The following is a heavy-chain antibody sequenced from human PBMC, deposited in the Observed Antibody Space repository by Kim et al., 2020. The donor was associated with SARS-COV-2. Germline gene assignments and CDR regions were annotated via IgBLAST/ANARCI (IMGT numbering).Heavy chain of an antibody. V-gene: IGHV4-39*07. CDR3: ARDGSDSMVRGVIRTHEFDY. D-gene: IGHD3-10*01. Sequence: SETLSLTCTVSGGSISSSSYYWGWIRQPPGKGLEWIGSIYYSGSTYYNPSLKSRVTISVDTSKNQFSLKLSSVTAADTAVYYCARDGSDSMVRGVIRTHEFDYCGQGTLVTVSS. CDR2: IYYSGST. CDR1: GGSISSSSYY. J-gene: IGHJ4*02.